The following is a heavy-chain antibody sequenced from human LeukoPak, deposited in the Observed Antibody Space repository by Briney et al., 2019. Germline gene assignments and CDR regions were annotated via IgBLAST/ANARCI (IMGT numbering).Heavy chain of an antibody. CDR2: ISGSGGST. CDR1: GFTFSSYA. Sequence: GGSLRLSCAASGFTFSSYAMSWVRQAPGKGLEWVSAISGSGGSTYYADSAKGRFTISRDNSKNTLYLQMNSLRAEDTAVYYCAKASHRVTILRNSQHWGQGTLVTVSS. J-gene: IGHJ1*01. CDR3: AKASHRVTILRNSQH. D-gene: IGHD2-21*02. V-gene: IGHV3-23*01.